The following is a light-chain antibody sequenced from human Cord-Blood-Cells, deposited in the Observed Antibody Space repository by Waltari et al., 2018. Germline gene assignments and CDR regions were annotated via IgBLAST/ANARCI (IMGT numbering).Light chain of an antibody. CDR3: QQYGSSPYT. CDR1: QSVSSSY. J-gene: IGKJ2*01. CDR2: GAS. V-gene: IGKV3-20*01. Sequence: EIVLTPSPGTLSLSPGERATLSCRASQSVSSSYLAWYQQKPGQAPRILIYGASSRATGIPDRFSGSGYGTDFTLTISRLEPEDFAVYYCQQYGSSPYTFGQGTKLEIK.